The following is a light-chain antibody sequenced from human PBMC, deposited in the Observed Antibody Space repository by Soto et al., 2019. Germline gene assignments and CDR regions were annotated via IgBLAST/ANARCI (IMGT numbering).Light chain of an antibody. V-gene: IGLV2-8*01. Sequence: QSVLTQPPSASGSPGQSVAISCTGTTSDIGGYNYVSWYQQHPGKAPKLMIYEVNKRPSGVPDRFSGSKSGNTASLTVSGLQAEYEADYYCSSHGGNSPYVFGTGTKVTVL. J-gene: IGLJ1*01. CDR2: EVN. CDR3: SSHGGNSPYV. CDR1: TSDIGGYNY.